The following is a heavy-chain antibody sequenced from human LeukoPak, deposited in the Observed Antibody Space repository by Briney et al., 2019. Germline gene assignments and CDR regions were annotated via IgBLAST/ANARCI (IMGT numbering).Heavy chain of an antibody. CDR1: GFTFSSYA. D-gene: IGHD2-15*01. V-gene: IGHV3-23*01. CDR3: AKGYCSGGSCYIPTYYFDY. Sequence: GGSLRLSCAASGFTFSSYAMSWVRQAPGKGLEWVSAIRGSGVSTYYADSVKGRFTISRDNSKNTLYLQMNSLRAEDTAVYYCAKGYCSGGSCYIPTYYFDYWGQGTLVTVSS. CDR2: IRGSGVST. J-gene: IGHJ4*02.